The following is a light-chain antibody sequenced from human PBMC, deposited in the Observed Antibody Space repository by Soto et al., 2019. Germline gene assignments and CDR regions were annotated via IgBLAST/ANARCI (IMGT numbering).Light chain of an antibody. CDR3: QLYGTSPKP. CDR1: QTVSSNY. J-gene: IGKJ1*01. V-gene: IGKV3-20*01. CDR2: AAS. Sequence: EIVLTXSPXTLXLSPGERATLSCRASQTVSSNYLAWYQQKPGQAPRLLIYAASTRATGIPDRFSGSGSGTDFTLSISRLEPEDFAVYYCQLYGTSPKPFGQGTKVEIK.